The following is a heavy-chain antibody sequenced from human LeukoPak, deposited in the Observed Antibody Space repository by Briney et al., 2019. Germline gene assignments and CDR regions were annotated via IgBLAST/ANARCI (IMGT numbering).Heavy chain of an antibody. CDR2: IIPIFGTA. Sequence: ASVKVSCKASGGTFSSYAISWVRQAPGRGLEWMGGIIPIFGTANYAQKFQGRVTITADESTSTAYMELSSLRSEDTAVYYCARAMGGSGSYYNEFYYGMDVWGQGTTVTVSS. CDR3: ARAMGGSGSYYNEFYYGMDV. J-gene: IGHJ6*02. D-gene: IGHD3-10*01. CDR1: GGTFSSYA. V-gene: IGHV1-69*13.